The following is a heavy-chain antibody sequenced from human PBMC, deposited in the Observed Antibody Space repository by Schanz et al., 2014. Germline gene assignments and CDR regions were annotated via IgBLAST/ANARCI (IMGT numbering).Heavy chain of an antibody. J-gene: IGHJ4*02. CDR2: NSSSSSTI. CDR1: GFTFSGYS. Sequence: EVQLVESGGGLVQPGGSLRLSCAASGFTFSGYSMNWVRQAPGKGLEWVAYNSSSSSTIHYADSVKGRFTISRDNAKNSLYLQMDSLRAEDTAVYYCAKSLESCPGGRCSRGYFDYWGQGTLVTVSS. D-gene: IGHD2-8*02. CDR3: AKSLESCPGGRCSRGYFDY. V-gene: IGHV3-48*01.